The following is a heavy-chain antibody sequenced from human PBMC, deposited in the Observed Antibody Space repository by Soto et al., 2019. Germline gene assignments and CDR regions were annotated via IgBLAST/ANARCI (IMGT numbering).Heavy chain of an antibody. V-gene: IGHV1-3*01. D-gene: IGHD4-17*01. CDR3: AIMTTVTTYAFDI. CDR2: INAGNGNT. CDR1: ASTFSTYA. Sequence: ASVKVSCKTSASTFSTYAIHWVRQAPGQRLEWMGGINAGNGNTKYSQRFQDRVTITRDTSASTAYMEVSSLRSEDTAVYYCAIMTTVTTYAFDIWGQGTMVTVSS. J-gene: IGHJ3*02.